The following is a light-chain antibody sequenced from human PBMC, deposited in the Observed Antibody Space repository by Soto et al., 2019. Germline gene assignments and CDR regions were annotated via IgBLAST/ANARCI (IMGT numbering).Light chain of an antibody. CDR1: QSVTNN. CDR3: QQYNNWPPWT. J-gene: IGKJ1*01. CDR2: AAS. V-gene: IGKV3-15*01. Sequence: EIVLTQSPATLSVSPGERATLSCRASQSVTNNLAWYQQRPGQSPRLIIYAASSRATGIPARSSGSGSGTEFTLTISSLQSEDFAVYYCQQYNNWPPWTFGQGTRVDIK.